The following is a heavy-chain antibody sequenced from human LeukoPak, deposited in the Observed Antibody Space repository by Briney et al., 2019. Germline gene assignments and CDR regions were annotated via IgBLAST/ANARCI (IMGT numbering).Heavy chain of an antibody. V-gene: IGHV3-48*04. J-gene: IGHJ4*02. CDR2: INGRGGII. CDR3: AREGDGSRYYFDY. Sequence: GGSLRLSCKASGFPFSNYHMNWVRQAPGKGLEWLSHINGRGGIINYADSVKGRFTISRDNARNSLDLHMSSLGAEDTAVYYCAREGDGSRYYFDYWGQGILVTVSS. CDR1: GFPFSNYH. D-gene: IGHD2-21*01.